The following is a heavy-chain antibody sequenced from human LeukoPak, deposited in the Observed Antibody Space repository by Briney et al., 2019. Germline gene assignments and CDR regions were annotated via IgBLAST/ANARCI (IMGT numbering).Heavy chain of an antibody. J-gene: IGHJ6*03. CDR2: IYPGDSDT. V-gene: IGHV5-51*01. D-gene: IGHD4-17*01. CDR3: ARHGVTTFEGLYYYYYMDV. CDR1: GYSFTSYW. Sequence: GESLKISCKGSGYSFTSYWIGWVRQMPGKGLKWMGIIYPGDSDTRYSPSFQGQVTISADKSISTAYLQWSSLKASDTAMYYCARHGVTTFEGLYYYYYMDVWGKGTTVTVSS.